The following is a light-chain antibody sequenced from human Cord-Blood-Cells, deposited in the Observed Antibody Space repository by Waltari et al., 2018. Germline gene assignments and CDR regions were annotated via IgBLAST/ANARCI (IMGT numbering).Light chain of an antibody. CDR2: AAS. V-gene: IGKV1-39*01. CDR1: QSISSY. CDR3: QQSYSTPLT. J-gene: IGKJ4*01. Sequence: DLQMPQSPSSLSASVGDRVTITCRASQSISSYLNWYHQKPGKAPKLLIYAASSLQSGVPSRFSGSGSGTDVTLTISSLQPEDFATYYCQQSYSTPLTFGGGTKVEIK.